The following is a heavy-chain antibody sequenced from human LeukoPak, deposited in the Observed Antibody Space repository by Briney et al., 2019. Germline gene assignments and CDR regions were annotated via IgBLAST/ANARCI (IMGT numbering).Heavy chain of an antibody. CDR1: GFTFSDSW. J-gene: IGHJ4*02. D-gene: IGHD6-13*01. V-gene: IGHV3-7*01. CDR3: ARDPGSSSFDY. CDR2: INQDGSVK. Sequence: GGSLRLSCAASGFTFSDSWMTWVRQTPGKGLEFVANINQDGSVKNDVGSVKGRFTISRDNAKNSLYLQMNSLRADDTAIYYCARDPGSSSFDYWGQGTLVTVSS.